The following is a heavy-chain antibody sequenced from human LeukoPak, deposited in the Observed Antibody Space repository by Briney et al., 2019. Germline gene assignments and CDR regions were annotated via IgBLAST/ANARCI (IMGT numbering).Heavy chain of an antibody. J-gene: IGHJ4*02. CDR2: ISSSSSYI. D-gene: IGHD3-22*01. Sequence: GGSLRLSCAASGFTFSSYSMNWVRQAPGKGLEWVSSISSSSSYIYYADSVKGRFTISRDNAKNSLYLQMNSLRAEDTAVYYCARVRITYYYDSSGYNNPFDYWGQGTLVTVSS. CDR3: ARVRITYYYDSSGYNNPFDY. V-gene: IGHV3-21*01. CDR1: GFTFSSYS.